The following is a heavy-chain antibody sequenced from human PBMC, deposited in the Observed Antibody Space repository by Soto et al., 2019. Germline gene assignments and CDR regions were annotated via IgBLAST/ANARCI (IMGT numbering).Heavy chain of an antibody. D-gene: IGHD3-3*01. CDR3: AKCITIFGVVIDLFDY. V-gene: IGHV3-23*01. Sequence: GGSLRLSCAASGFTFSSYAMSWVRQAPGKGLEWVSAISGSGGSTYYADSVKGRFTISRDNSKNTLYLQMNSLRAEDTAVYYCAKCITIFGVVIDLFDYWGQGTLVTVSS. CDR1: GFTFSSYA. CDR2: ISGSGGST. J-gene: IGHJ4*02.